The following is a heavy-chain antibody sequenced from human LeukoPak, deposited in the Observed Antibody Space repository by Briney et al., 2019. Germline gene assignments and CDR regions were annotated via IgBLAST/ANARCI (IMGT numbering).Heavy chain of an antibody. CDR3: AKDPPIVVVVAATRWVDY. D-gene: IGHD2-15*01. V-gene: IGHV3-23*01. CDR1: GFTFSSYA. J-gene: IGHJ4*02. Sequence: QPGGSLRLSCAASGFTFSSYAMSWVRQAPGKGLEWVSAISGSGGSTYYADSVKGRFTISRDNSKKTLYLQMNSLRAEDTAVYYCAKDPPIVVVVAATRWVDYWGQGTLVTVSS. CDR2: ISGSGGST.